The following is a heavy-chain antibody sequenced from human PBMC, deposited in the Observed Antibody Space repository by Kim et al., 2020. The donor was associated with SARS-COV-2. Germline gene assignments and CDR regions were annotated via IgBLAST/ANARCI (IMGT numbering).Heavy chain of an antibody. CDR2: ISYDGSNK. D-gene: IGHD2-2*01. CDR1: GFTFSSYG. CDR3: AKDRRSRYFDY. Sequence: GGSLRLSCAASGFTFSSYGMHWVRQAPGKGLEWVAVISYDGSNKYYADSVKGRFTISRDNSKNTLYLQMNSLRAEDTAVYYCAKDRRSRYFDYWGQGTLVTVSS. V-gene: IGHV3-30*18. J-gene: IGHJ4*02.